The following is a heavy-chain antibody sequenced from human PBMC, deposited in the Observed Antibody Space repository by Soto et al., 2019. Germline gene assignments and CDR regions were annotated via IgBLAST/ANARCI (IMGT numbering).Heavy chain of an antibody. CDR3: ARTTTETYCGGDCYSSPDYYYYYGMDV. V-gene: IGHV2-70*11. CDR2: IDWDDDK. CDR1: GFSLSTSGMC. D-gene: IGHD2-21*02. Sequence: SGPTLVNPTQTLTLTCTFSGFSLSTSGMCVSWIRQPPGKALEWLARIDWDDDKYYSTSLKTRLTISKDTSKNQVVLTMTNMDPVDTATYYCARTTTETYCGGDCYSSPDYYYYYGMDVWGQGTTVTVS. J-gene: IGHJ6*02.